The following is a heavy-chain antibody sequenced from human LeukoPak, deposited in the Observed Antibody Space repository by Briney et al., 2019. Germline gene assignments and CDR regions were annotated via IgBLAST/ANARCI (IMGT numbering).Heavy chain of an antibody. CDR2: ISGSGGST. CDR3: AKDAGNSGYYYYYYMDV. Sequence: PGGSLRLSCAASGFTFSSYSMSWVRQAPGKGLEWVSAISGSGGSTYYADSVKGRFTISRDNSKNTLYLQMNSLRAEDTAVYYCAKDAGNSGYYYYYYMDVWGKGTTVTVSS. V-gene: IGHV3-23*01. CDR1: GFTFSSYS. J-gene: IGHJ6*03. D-gene: IGHD1-26*01.